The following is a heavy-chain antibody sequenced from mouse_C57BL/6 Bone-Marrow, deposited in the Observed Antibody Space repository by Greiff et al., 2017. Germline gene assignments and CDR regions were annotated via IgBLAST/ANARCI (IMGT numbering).Heavy chain of an antibody. D-gene: IGHD2-1*01. J-gene: IGHJ4*01. CDR3: ARRGNYDYAMYY. Sequence: DVQLVESGGGLVQPGGSLKLSCAASGFTFSDYYMYWVRQTPEKRLEWVAYISNGGGSTYYPDTVKGRFTISRDNAKNTLYLQMSRLKSEDTAMYYCARRGNYDYAMYYRGQGNSVSASS. V-gene: IGHV5-12*01. CDR1: GFTFSDYY. CDR2: ISNGGGST.